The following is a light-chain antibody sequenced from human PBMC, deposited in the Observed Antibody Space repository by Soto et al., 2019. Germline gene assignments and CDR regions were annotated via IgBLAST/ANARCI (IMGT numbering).Light chain of an antibody. CDR1: QSIGLA. V-gene: IGKV3-11*01. Sequence: EIVLTQSPATLSLSPGERATLSCRASQSIGLAIAWYQHKPGQAPRLLIFDASQRATGIPARFRGSGSGTEFTLTISSLQSEDFAVYYCQQRNNWPLTFGGGTKVDIK. CDR2: DAS. J-gene: IGKJ4*02. CDR3: QQRNNWPLT.